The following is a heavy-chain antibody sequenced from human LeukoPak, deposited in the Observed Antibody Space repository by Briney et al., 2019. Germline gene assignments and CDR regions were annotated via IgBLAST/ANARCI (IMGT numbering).Heavy chain of an antibody. Sequence: SETLSLTCTVSDGSVSGGNYYCGWTRQSPGEGLEWIGYIHYSGSTVYNPSLKSRVTMSIDTSKNQFSLNLSSVTAADTAVYYCARTGSTGGYWGQGTLVTVSS. J-gene: IGHJ4*02. V-gene: IGHV4-61*01. D-gene: IGHD1-1*01. CDR1: DGSVSGGNYY. CDR2: IHYSGST. CDR3: ARTGSTGGY.